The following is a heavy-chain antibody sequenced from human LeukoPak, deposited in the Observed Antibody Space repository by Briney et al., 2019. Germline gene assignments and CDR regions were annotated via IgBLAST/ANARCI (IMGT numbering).Heavy chain of an antibody. CDR2: ISGSGGST. CDR3: VKRRYDSSGYFDY. V-gene: IGHV3-23*01. J-gene: IGHJ4*02. CDR1: GFTFSSYA. Sequence: GGSLRLSCVASGFTFSSYAMSWVRQAPGKGLEWVSVISGSGGSTYYADSVKGRFTISRDNSQNTLHLQMNSLRAEDTAVYYCVKRRYDSSGYFDYWGQGTLVTVSS. D-gene: IGHD3-22*01.